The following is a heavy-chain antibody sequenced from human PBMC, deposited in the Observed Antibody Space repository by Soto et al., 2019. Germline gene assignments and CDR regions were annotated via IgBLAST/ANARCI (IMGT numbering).Heavy chain of an antibody. Sequence: GSSVKVSCKASGGTFSSYTISWVRQAPGQGLEWMGRIIPILGIANYAQKFQGRVTITADKSTSTAYMELSSLRSEDTAVYYCATSPYYDILTDYYIKPDYSARRTLV. CDR1: GGTFSSYT. CDR3: ATSPYYDILTDYYIKPDY. CDR2: IIPILGIA. J-gene: IGHJ4*02. D-gene: IGHD3-9*01. V-gene: IGHV1-69*02.